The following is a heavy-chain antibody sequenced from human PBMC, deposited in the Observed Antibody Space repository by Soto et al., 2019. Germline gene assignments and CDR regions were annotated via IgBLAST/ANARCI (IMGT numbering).Heavy chain of an antibody. Sequence: EVQLVESGGGLVQPGRSLRLSGVGSEFSFDDSAMHWVRQVPGKGVEWGSGISCNSGSRGYADSVKGRFTISRDNAKNSLYLHMGRLRRGDSALYYCARGASGNRICYEPDPWYYYYGLDVWGQGTAGTVSS. D-gene: IGHD1-1*01. V-gene: IGHV3-9*01. CDR2: ISCNSGSR. CDR3: ARGASGNRICYEPDPWYYYYGLDV. CDR1: EFSFDDSA. J-gene: IGHJ6*02.